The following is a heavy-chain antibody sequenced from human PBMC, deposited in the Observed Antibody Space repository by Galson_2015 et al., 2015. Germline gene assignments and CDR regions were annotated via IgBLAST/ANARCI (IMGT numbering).Heavy chain of an antibody. CDR1: GFSLSTSAVG. Sequence: PALVKPTQPLTLTCTFSGFSLSTSAVGVAWIRQPPGKALEWVALIYWDGDNHYSPSLRSRLTITKDTSKNQVVLTMTDMDPVDTATYYCAHTAGWLPDHWGQGTLVTVSS. D-gene: IGHD2-8*02. CDR2: IYWDGDN. CDR3: AHTAGWLPDH. V-gene: IGHV2-5*02. J-gene: IGHJ4*02.